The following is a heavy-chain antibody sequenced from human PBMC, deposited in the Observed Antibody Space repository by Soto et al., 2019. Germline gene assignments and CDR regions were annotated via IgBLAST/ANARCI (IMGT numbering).Heavy chain of an antibody. CDR2: ISYDGSHK. CDR1: GFTFSNFA. Sequence: HLGGSLRLSCASSGFTFSNFAMYWVRQAPGKGLEWVTVISYDGSHKYYADSVKGRFTISRDNSKNTLYLQMNNLRAEDSAVYFCARDYSYQRAMDVWGQGTTVTVSS. V-gene: IGHV3-30-3*01. J-gene: IGHJ6*02. D-gene: IGHD2-15*01. CDR3: ARDYSYQRAMDV.